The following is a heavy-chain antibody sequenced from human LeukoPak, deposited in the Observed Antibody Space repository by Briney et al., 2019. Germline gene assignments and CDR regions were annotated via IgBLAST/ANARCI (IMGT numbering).Heavy chain of an antibody. CDR2: ISTDGINT. J-gene: IGHJ4*02. Sequence: GGSLRLSCSASGFTFSHYVMHWVRQAPGKGLEYVSTISTDGINTRYADSLKGRFTISRDNSKNTLYLQMSSLRPEDTAVYFCVKDLSGTYSFDYWGQGTLVTVSS. CDR1: GFTFSHYV. V-gene: IGHV3-64D*09. CDR3: VKDLSGTYSFDY. D-gene: IGHD1-26*01.